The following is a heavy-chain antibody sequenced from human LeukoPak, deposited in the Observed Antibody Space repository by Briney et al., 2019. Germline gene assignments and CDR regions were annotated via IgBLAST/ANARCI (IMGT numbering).Heavy chain of an antibody. D-gene: IGHD3-22*01. CDR2: IKQDGSEK. J-gene: IGHJ5*02. CDR3: VRTYYYDSSGYMRYP. Sequence: GGSLRLSCVASGFTFNIYWMSWVRQAPGKGLEWVANIKQDGSEKYYVDSVKGRFTISRDNVKNSLYLQMSSLRAEDTAVYYCVRTYYYDSSGYMRYPWGQGTLVTVSS. V-gene: IGHV3-7*05. CDR1: GFTFNIYW.